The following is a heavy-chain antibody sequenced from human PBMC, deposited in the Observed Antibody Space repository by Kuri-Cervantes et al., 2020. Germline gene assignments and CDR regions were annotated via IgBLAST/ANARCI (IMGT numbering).Heavy chain of an antibody. CDR2: ISPDGHNK. V-gene: IGHV3-30*18. CDR3: AKDQYDSSGYYYGAFDI. CDR1: GLSFRSYD. J-gene: IGHJ3*02. D-gene: IGHD3-22*01. Sequence: LSLTCAASGLSFRSYDIYWIRQALGKGLEWVAVISPDGHNKSYGDSVKGRFTTSSDNSKSSLYVQVNSLRAEDTAVYYRAKDQYDSSGYYYGAFDIWGQGTMVTVSS.